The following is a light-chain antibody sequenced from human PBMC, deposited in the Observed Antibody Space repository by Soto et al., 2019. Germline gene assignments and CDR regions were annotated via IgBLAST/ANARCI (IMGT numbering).Light chain of an antibody. Sequence: DIQMTQSPSTLSASVGDRVTITCRASQSLGTWLAWYQQKPGKAPKLLIYKASSLESGVPSRFSGSTSGTEFTLTISSLQPDDFATYYCQQSRTFGQGPKVEIK. CDR3: QQSRT. CDR1: QSLGTW. J-gene: IGKJ1*01. V-gene: IGKV1-5*03. CDR2: KAS.